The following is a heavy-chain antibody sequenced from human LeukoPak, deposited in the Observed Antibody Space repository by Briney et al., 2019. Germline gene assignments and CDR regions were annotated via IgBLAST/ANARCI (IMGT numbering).Heavy chain of an antibody. CDR1: GGPISGYF. Sequence: SETLSLTCTVSGGPISGYFWSWIRQPPGKGLEWIGYIHDNGRTTYNPSLRCRVTISIDTSKSQFSLKLNSLTTTDTAVYYCAREAYCSSTSCYYWAFDIWGQGTMVTVSS. CDR2: IHDNGRT. D-gene: IGHD2-2*01. J-gene: IGHJ3*02. V-gene: IGHV4-59*01. CDR3: AREAYCSSTSCYYWAFDI.